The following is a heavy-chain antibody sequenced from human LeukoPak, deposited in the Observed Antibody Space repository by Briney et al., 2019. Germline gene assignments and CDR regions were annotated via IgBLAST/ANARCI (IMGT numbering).Heavy chain of an antibody. CDR3: AREARRESSGWFVEF. V-gene: IGHV3-48*01. D-gene: IGHD6-19*01. J-gene: IGHJ4*02. CDR1: GFTFSSYS. Sequence: PGGSLRLSCAGSGFTFSSYSMNWVRQAPGKGLEWVSYISSGSSTRYYAASVKGRFTISRDNAKNSLYLQMNSLRAEDTAVYYCAREARRESSGWFVEFWGQGTLVTVSS. CDR2: ISSGSSTR.